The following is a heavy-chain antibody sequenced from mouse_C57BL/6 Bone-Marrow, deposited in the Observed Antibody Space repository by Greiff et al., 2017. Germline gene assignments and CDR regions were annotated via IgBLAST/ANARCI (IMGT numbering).Heavy chain of an antibody. J-gene: IGHJ3*01. Sequence: QVQLKESGAELVRPGASVKLSCKASGYTFTDYYINWVKQRPGQGLEWIARIYPGSGNTYYNEKFKGKATLTAEKSSSTAYMQLSSLTSEDSAVYFCARSGWLPWFAYWGQGTRVTVSA. CDR1: GYTFTDYY. CDR2: IYPGSGNT. V-gene: IGHV1-76*01. CDR3: ARSGWLPWFAY. D-gene: IGHD2-3*01.